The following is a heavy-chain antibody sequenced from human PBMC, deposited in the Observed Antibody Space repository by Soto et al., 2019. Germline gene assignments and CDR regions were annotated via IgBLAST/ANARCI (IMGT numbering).Heavy chain of an antibody. CDR3: AKGSYGDY. J-gene: IGHJ4*02. CDR2: ISYDGSNK. CDR1: GFTFSSYG. D-gene: IGHD1-26*01. V-gene: IGHV3-30*18. Sequence: ESGGGVVQPGRSLRLSCAASGFTFSSYGMHWVRQAPGKGLEWVAVISYDGSNKYYADSVKGRFTISRDNSKNTLYLQMNSLRAEDTAVYYCAKGSYGDYWGQGTLVTVSS.